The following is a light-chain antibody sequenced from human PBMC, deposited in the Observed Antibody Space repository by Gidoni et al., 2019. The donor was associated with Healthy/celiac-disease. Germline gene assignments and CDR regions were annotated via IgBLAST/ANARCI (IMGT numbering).Light chain of an antibody. Sequence: QSALTQPPSASGSPGQSCTISCTGTSSAVGGYNYVSCYQQHPGKAPNLMIYEVSKRPSGGPDRFSGSKSGNTASLTVSGLQAEDEADYYCISSAGSKRVFGGGTKLTVL. V-gene: IGLV2-8*01. J-gene: IGLJ2*01. CDR1: SSAVGGYNY. CDR3: ISSAGSKRV. CDR2: EVS.